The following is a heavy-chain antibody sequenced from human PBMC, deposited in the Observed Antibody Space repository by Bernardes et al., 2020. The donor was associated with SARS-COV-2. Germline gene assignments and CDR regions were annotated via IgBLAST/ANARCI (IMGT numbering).Heavy chain of an antibody. CDR3: ATGPPAAPLPQYNWFDP. D-gene: IGHD6-13*01. V-gene: IGHV1-24*01. CDR1: GYTLTELS. Sequence: ASVKVSCKVSGYTLTELSMHWVRQAPGKGLEWMGGFDPEDGETIYAQKFQSRVTMTEDTSTDTAYMELSSLRSEDTAVYYCATGPPAAPLPQYNWFDPWGQGTLVTVSS. CDR2: FDPEDGET. J-gene: IGHJ5*02.